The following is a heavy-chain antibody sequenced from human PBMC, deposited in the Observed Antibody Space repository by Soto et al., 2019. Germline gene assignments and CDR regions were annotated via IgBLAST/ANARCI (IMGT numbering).Heavy chain of an antibody. V-gene: IGHV4-39*01. CDR3: AILGNGKYSGYVDY. J-gene: IGHJ4*02. Sequence: QVQLQESGPGLVKPSETLSLTCTVSGDSISSSGYFWGWVRQPPEKGLEWIASMYYGGNTHYNPSLMSRVTISVETSKNKLSLGRSSVTAADTAVYYCAILGNGKYSGYVDYWGQGTLVTVSS. D-gene: IGHD5-12*01. CDR2: MYYGGNT. CDR1: GDSISSSGYF.